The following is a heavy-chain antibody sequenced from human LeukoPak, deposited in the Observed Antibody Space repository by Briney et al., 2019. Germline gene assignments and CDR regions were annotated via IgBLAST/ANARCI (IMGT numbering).Heavy chain of an antibody. CDR2: ISFDGNQE. D-gene: IGHD3-16*02. CDR3: AREGSIVARTDY. V-gene: IGHV3-30-3*01. J-gene: IGHJ4*02. CDR1: GFTFDNYA. Sequence: GGSLRLSCEASGFTFDNYAMHWVRQAPGRRLEWVAVISFDGNQEYYPDSVKGRFTISRDNSKNTLYLQMNGLKTEDTAVYYCAREGSIVARTDYWGQGALVIVSS.